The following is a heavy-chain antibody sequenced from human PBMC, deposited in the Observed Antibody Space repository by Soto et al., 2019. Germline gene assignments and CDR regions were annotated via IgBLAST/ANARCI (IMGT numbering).Heavy chain of an antibody. J-gene: IGHJ6*03. Sequence: SETLSLTCAVYGGSFSGYYWSWIRQPPGKGLEWIGEINHSGSTNYNPSLKSRVTISVDTSKNQFSLKLSSVTAADTAVYYCARVVAATPRENYYYYYMDVWGKGTTVTVSS. D-gene: IGHD2-15*01. CDR1: GGSFSGYY. V-gene: IGHV4-34*01. CDR3: ARVVAATPRENYYYYYMDV. CDR2: INHSGST.